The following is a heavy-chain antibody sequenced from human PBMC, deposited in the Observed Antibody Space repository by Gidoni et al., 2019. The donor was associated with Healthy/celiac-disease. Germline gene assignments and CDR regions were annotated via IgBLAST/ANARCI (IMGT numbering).Heavy chain of an antibody. CDR2: ISYDGSNK. J-gene: IGHJ4*02. CDR3: ARAQQPSYYYDSSGYYSY. D-gene: IGHD3-22*01. Sequence: QVQLVESGGGVVQPGRSLRLSCAASGFTFSSYAMHWVRQAPGKGLEWVAVISYDGSNKYYADSVKGRFTISRDNSKNTLYLQMNSLRAEDTAVYYCARAQQPSYYYDSSGYYSYWGQGTLVTVSS. CDR1: GFTFSSYA. V-gene: IGHV3-30-3*01.